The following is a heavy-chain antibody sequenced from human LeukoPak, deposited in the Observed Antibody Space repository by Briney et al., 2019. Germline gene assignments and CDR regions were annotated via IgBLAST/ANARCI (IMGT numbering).Heavy chain of an antibody. Sequence: PGGSLRLSCAAPRFTFSTYAMSWVRQAPGKGLEWVSTISASGALTYYADSVRGRFTISRDSAKNTPYLQMNSLRAEDTAVYYCAKGRQWELPLDYWGQGTLVIVSS. J-gene: IGHJ4*02. CDR1: RFTFSTYA. V-gene: IGHV3-23*01. D-gene: IGHD1-26*01. CDR2: ISASGALT. CDR3: AKGRQWELPLDY.